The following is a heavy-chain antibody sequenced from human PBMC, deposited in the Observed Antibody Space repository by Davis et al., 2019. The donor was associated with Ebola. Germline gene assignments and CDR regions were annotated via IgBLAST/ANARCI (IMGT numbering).Heavy chain of an antibody. Sequence: SETLSLTCTVSGGSISSYYWSWIRQPPGKGLEWIGYIYYSGSTNYNPSLKSRVTISVDTSKNQFSLKLSSVTAADTAVYYCARAERYSGWYGRYYYGMDVWGQGTTVTVSS. J-gene: IGHJ6*02. D-gene: IGHD6-19*01. CDR3: ARAERYSGWYGRYYYGMDV. CDR1: GGSISSYY. CDR2: IYYSGST. V-gene: IGHV4-59*12.